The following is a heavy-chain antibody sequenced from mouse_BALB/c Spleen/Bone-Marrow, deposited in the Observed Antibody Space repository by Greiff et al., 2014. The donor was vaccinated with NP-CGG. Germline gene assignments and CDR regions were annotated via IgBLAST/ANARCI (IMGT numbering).Heavy chain of an antibody. Sequence: QVQLQQSGAELVRPGASMKLSCKASGYNINNYWMNWVKKRPGQGLEWLGNIYPGNGSINYDEKFKSKATLTVDTSSSTAYMQLSSLTSEDSAVYYCTRSGYVIDYWGQGTSVTVSS. V-gene: IGHV1-55*01. CDR2: IYPGNGSI. D-gene: IGHD3-1*01. CDR1: GYNINNYW. J-gene: IGHJ4*01. CDR3: TRSGYVIDY.